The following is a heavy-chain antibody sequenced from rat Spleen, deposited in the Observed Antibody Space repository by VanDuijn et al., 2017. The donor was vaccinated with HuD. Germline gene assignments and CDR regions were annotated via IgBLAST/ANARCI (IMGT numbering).Heavy chain of an antibody. Sequence: EVQLVESGGGLVQPGRSLKLSCVASGFTFSDYGMNWIRQAPGKGLEWVATFSYDGRNTYYRDSVKGRFTISRDNRKSTLYLQMDSLRSEDTATYYCARHWGYWGQGVMVTVSS. J-gene: IGHJ2*01. CDR2: FSYDGRNT. D-gene: IGHD4-6*01. V-gene: IGHV5-29*01. CDR1: GFTFSDYG. CDR3: ARHWGY.